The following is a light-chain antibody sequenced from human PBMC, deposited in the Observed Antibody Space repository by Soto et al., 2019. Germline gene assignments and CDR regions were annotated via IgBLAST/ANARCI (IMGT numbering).Light chain of an antibody. Sequence: AIQMTQSPSSLSAFVGDRVTITCRASQGISSDLGWYQQKPGKAPKLLIYGASSLQSGVPARFSGSGFGTDFTLTISSLQPEDFATYYCLQNYNYPPTFGQGTKVEI. CDR2: GAS. J-gene: IGKJ1*01. CDR1: QGISSD. CDR3: LQNYNYPPT. V-gene: IGKV1-6*01.